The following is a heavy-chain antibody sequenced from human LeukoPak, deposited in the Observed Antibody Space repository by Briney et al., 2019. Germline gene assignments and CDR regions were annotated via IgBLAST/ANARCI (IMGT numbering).Heavy chain of an antibody. CDR3: ARGSGTFGYHFDS. D-gene: IGHD3-3*01. CDR2: ISHDGSRT. J-gene: IGHJ4*02. CDR1: GFTFSSYG. Sequence: LTGGSLRLSCVASGFTFSSYGMHWVRQAPGKGLEWVAVISHDGSRTYYADSVKGRFTISRDNSMNTLFLQMNSLRAEDTAVYYCARGSGTFGYHFDSWGQGTLVTVSS. V-gene: IGHV3-30*03.